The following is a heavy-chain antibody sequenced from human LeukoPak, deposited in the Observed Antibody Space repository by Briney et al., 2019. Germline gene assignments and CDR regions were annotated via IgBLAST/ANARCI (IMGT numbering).Heavy chain of an antibody. V-gene: IGHV3-21*01. Sequence: VGSLRLSCAASGFTFSSYSMNWVRQAPGKGLEWVSSISSSSSSIYYADSVKGRFTISRDNAKNSLYLQMNSLRAEDTAVYYCARDRRLRDFDYWGQGTLVTVS. D-gene: IGHD5-18*01. CDR1: GFTFSSYS. CDR3: ARDRRLRDFDY. J-gene: IGHJ4*02. CDR2: ISSSSSSI.